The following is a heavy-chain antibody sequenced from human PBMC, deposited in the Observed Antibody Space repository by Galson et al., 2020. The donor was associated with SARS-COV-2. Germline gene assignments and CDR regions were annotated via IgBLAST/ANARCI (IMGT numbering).Heavy chain of an antibody. D-gene: IGHD3-16*01. CDR1: GFTFSITW. Sequence: GGSLRLSCAASGFTFSITWMSWVRQAPGTGLEWVGRIKSKTEFETADYAAPVQGRFTVSRDDSKNTLYLQMNSLKTEDTAMYYCTTQGFGGVIDHWGQGTLVTVSS. CDR3: TTQGFGGVIDH. CDR2: IKSKTEFETA. J-gene: IGHJ4*02. V-gene: IGHV3-15*01.